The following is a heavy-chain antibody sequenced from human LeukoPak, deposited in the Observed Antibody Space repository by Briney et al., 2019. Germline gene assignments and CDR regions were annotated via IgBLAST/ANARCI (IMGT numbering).Heavy chain of an antibody. CDR1: GGSISSGDYY. Sequence: PSETLSLTCTVSGGSISSGDYYWRWIRQPPGKGLEWIGYIYYSGSAYYNPSLKSQVTMSVDTSKNHFSLKLSSVTAADTAVYYCARVGITIFGVSNWFDPWGQGTLVIVSS. V-gene: IGHV4-30-4*08. CDR3: ARVGITIFGVSNWFDP. D-gene: IGHD3-3*01. CDR2: IYYSGSA. J-gene: IGHJ5*02.